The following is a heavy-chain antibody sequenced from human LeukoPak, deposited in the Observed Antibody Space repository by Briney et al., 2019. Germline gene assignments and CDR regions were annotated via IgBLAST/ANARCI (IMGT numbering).Heavy chain of an antibody. CDR1: GYTFTGYY. V-gene: IGHV1-2*02. J-gene: IGHJ4*02. Sequence: GASVKVSCKASGYTFTGYYMHWMRQAPGQGPEWMGWINCNSGDTNYAQKFQGRVTMTRDTSISTAYMELSRLRSDDTAVYYCARSIANYYYDSDWGQGTLVTVSS. CDR3: ARSIANYYYDSD. D-gene: IGHD3-22*01. CDR2: INCNSGDT.